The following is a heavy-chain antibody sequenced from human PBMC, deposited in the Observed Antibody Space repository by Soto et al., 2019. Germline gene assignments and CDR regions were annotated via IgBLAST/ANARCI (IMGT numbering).Heavy chain of an antibody. CDR2: INPKTAAT. CDR3: ARIKWGLNYYNGMDV. CDR1: GYSFSDYF. V-gene: IGHV1-2*02. Sequence: ASVKVSCTPSGYSFSDYFIQWVRQAPGQGLEWVAWINPKTAATNYAKKFQGRVSLTWDTSSTTAYMELTRLRPDDTAVYYCARIKWGLNYYNGMDVWGQGTTVNVS. J-gene: IGHJ6*02. D-gene: IGHD1-26*01.